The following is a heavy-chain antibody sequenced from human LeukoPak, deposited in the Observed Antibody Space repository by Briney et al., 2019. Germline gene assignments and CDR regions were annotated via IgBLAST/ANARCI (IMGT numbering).Heavy chain of an antibody. Sequence: SETLSLTCTVSGGSISSYYWSWIRQPPGKGLEWIGYIYYSGSTNYNPSLKSRVTISVDTSKNQFSLKLSSVTAADTAVYYCARGGGYRYGHKYYFDYWGQGTLVTVSS. CDR2: IYYSGST. D-gene: IGHD5-18*01. CDR1: GGSISSYY. J-gene: IGHJ4*02. CDR3: ARGGGYRYGHKYYFDY. V-gene: IGHV4-59*01.